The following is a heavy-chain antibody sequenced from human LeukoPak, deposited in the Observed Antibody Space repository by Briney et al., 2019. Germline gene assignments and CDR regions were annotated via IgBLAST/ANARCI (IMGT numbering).Heavy chain of an antibody. V-gene: IGHV4-59*01. CDR2: IYYNGST. CDR3: ARPRYDSSGYYYGDWYFDL. Sequence: PSETLSLTCTVSGGSISSYYWSWIRQPPGTGLEWVGYIYYNGSTNYNPSRKSRVTISVDTSKNQFSLKLSSMTAADTAVYYCARPRYDSSGYYYGDWYFDLWGRGTLVTVSS. CDR1: GGSISSYY. D-gene: IGHD3-22*01. J-gene: IGHJ2*01.